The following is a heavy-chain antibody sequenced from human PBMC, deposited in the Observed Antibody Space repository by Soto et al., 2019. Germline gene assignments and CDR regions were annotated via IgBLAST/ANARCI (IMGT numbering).Heavy chain of an antibody. CDR2: IYYSGST. J-gene: IGHJ4*02. CDR1: GGSISSGGYY. D-gene: IGHD6-13*01. Sequence: PSETLSLTCTVSGGSISSGGYYWSWIRQHPGKGLEWIGYIYYSGSTYYNPSLKSRVTISVDTSKNQFSLKLSSVTVADTAVYYCARGRRSSSFDYWGQGTLVTVSS. CDR3: ARGRRSSSFDY. V-gene: IGHV4-31*03.